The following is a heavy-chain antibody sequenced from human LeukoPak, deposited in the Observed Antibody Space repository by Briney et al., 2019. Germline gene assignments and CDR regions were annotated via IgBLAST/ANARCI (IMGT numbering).Heavy chain of an antibody. J-gene: IGHJ4*02. Sequence: GASVKVSCKASGYTFTSYGISWVRQAPGQGLEWMGWISAYSGNTNYAQKLQGRVTMTTDTSTSTAYMELRSLRSDDTAVYYCARANYYDSSGYYYYWGQGTLVTVSS. CDR1: GYTFTSYG. D-gene: IGHD3-22*01. CDR2: ISAYSGNT. V-gene: IGHV1-18*01. CDR3: ARANYYDSSGYYYY.